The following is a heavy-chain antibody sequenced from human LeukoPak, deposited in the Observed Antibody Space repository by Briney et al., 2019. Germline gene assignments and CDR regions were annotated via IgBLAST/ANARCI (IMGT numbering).Heavy chain of an antibody. CDR3: AKETQLTVSALFDY. CDR2: ISGSGGST. J-gene: IGHJ4*02. CDR1: GFTFNNYA. V-gene: IGHV3-23*01. D-gene: IGHD1-1*01. Sequence: GGSLRLSCAASGFTFNNYAMSWVRQAPGKGLEWVSAISGSGGSTFYADSVKGRFTISRDSSKNTLFLQVNSLKAEDTAVYYCAKETQLTVSALFDYWGQGALVTVSS.